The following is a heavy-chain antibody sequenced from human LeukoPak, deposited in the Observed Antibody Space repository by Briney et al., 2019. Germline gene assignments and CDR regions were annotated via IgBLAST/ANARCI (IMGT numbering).Heavy chain of an antibody. CDR1: GYSFTSYW. CDR2: IYPGDSDT. V-gene: IGHV5-51*01. J-gene: IGHJ4*02. CDR3: ARHQPGYDSSGYYLDY. Sequence: GESLKISCKGSGYSFTSYWIGWVRQMPGKGLEWMGIIYPGDSDTRYSPSFQGQVTISADKSISTAYLQWNSLKASDTAMYYCARHQPGYDSSGYYLDYWGQGTLVTVSS. D-gene: IGHD3-22*01.